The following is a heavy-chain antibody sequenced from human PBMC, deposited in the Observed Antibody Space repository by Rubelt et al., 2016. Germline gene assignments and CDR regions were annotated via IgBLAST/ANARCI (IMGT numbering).Heavy chain of an antibody. D-gene: IGHD3-3*01. CDR2: MYYSGST. CDR3: AGISIRGVENWFDT. Sequence: QVQLQESGPGLVKPPETLSLICTVFGGSISSYYWSWMRPPPGRGLEWIGYMYYSGSTHYNPSLKSRVTMSLDTSKNQVSLKIGSVTTGDTAGYYCAGISIRGVENWFDTWGQGTLVTVSS. J-gene: IGHJ5*02. V-gene: IGHV4-59*01. CDR1: GGSISSYY.